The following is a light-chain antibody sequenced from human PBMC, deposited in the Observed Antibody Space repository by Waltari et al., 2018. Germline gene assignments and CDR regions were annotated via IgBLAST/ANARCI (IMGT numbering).Light chain of an antibody. Sequence: EIVMTQSPATLSVSPGERATLSCRASQSVGNDLAWYHQAPGQAPRLLIYGASSRATGVPARFSCSGSGTEFTLTITSLQSGDFGIYFCQQYKEWPPWTFGQGTRVDTK. J-gene: IGKJ1*01. CDR1: QSVGND. CDR2: GAS. CDR3: QQYKEWPPWT. V-gene: IGKV3-15*01.